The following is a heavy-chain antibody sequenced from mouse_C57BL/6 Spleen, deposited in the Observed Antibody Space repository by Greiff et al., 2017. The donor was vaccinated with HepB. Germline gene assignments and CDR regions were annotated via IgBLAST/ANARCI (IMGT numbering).Heavy chain of an antibody. CDR2: ISSGGSYT. CDR1: GFTFSSYG. J-gene: IGHJ1*03. CDR3: ARQDTTVVAHWYFDV. D-gene: IGHD1-1*01. V-gene: IGHV5-6*01. Sequence: EVKLMESGGDLVKPGGSLKLSCAASGFTFSSYGMPWVRQTPDKRLEWVATISSGGSYTYYPDSVKGRFTISRDNAKNTLYLQMSSLKSEDTAMYYCARQDTTVVAHWYFDVWGTGTTVTVSS.